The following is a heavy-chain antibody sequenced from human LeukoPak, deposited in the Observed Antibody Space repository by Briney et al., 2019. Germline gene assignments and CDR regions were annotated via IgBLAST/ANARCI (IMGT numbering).Heavy chain of an antibody. CDR2: MNPNSGNT. D-gene: IGHD4-17*01. V-gene: IGHV1-8*01. CDR3: ARCYGDYCYYYGMDV. J-gene: IGHJ6*02. CDR1: GYTFTSYD. Sequence: ASVKVSCKASGYTFTSYDINWVRQATGQGLEWMGWMNPNSGNTGYAQKFQGRVTMTRNTSISTAYMELSSLRSEDTAVYYCARCYGDYCYYYGMDVWGQGTTVTVSS.